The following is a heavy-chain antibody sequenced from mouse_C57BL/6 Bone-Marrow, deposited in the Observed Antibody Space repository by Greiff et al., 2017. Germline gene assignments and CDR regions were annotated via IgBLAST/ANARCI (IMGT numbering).Heavy chain of an antibody. J-gene: IGHJ3*01. CDR2: IYPSDSET. V-gene: IGHV1-61*01. CDR3: AKYYRGFAY. CDR1: GYTFTSYW. Sequence: QVQLQQPGAELVRPGSSVKLSCKASGYTFTSYWMDWVKQRPGQGLEWIGNIYPSDSETHYNQKFKDKATLTVDKSSSTAYMQLSSLTSEDSAVYFCAKYYRGFAYWGQGTLVTGSA. D-gene: IGHD2-12*01.